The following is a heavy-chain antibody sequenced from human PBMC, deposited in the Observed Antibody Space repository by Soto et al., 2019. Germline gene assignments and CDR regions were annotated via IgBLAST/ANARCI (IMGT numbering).Heavy chain of an antibody. CDR2: IYYSGSI. Sequence: QVQLQESGPGLVKPSETLSLTCTISGGSVNSGSYYWSWIRQPPGKGLEWIGYIYYSGSIDYNPSLKSRVTISADTSKTQFSLMMRSVTAADTAVYYCARYSSSSVFDYWGQGILVTVSS. CDR3: ARYSSSSVFDY. V-gene: IGHV4-61*01. CDR1: GGSVNSGSYY. D-gene: IGHD6-6*01. J-gene: IGHJ4*02.